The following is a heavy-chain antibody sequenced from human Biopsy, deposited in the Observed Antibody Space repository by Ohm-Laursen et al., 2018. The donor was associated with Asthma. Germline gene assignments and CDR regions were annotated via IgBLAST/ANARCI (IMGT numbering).Heavy chain of an antibody. CDR3: VRAVRNEQWLAPFDY. V-gene: IGHV4-59*01. Sequence: TLSLTCCAYGGSISSFYWSWIRQSPEKGLEWMGYVYWTGSTNYNPSLKSRVTMSVDTSKNRMFLELTSVTAADKAIYYCVRAVRNEQWLAPFDYWGQGKPVAVSS. CDR2: VYWTGST. J-gene: IGHJ4*02. D-gene: IGHD6-19*01. CDR1: GGSISSFY.